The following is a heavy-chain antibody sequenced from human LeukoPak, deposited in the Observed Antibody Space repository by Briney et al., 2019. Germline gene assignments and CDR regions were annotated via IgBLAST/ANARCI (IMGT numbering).Heavy chain of an antibody. V-gene: IGHV4-34*01. D-gene: IGHD6-13*01. CDR2: IDHSGST. CDR3: ARTARGNRRLQQQLRGWFDP. Sequence: SETLSLTCAVYGGSFSGYYWSWVRPPPGKGLEWSGEIDHSGSTNYTPSLKSRVTISVDTSKNQFSLKLSSVTAADTAVYYCARTARGNRRLQQQLRGWFDPWGQGTLVTVSS. J-gene: IGHJ5*02. CDR1: GGSFSGYY.